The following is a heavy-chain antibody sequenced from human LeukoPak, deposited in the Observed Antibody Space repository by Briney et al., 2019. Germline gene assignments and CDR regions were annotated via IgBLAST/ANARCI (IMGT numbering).Heavy chain of an antibody. Sequence: ASVKVSCKASGYTFTGYYMHWVRQAPGQGLEWMGWVNPNSGGTNYAQKFQGRVTMTRDTSISTAYMELSRLRSDDTAVYYCARGGLGYCSSTSCYIGWFDPWGQGTLVTVSS. CDR2: VNPNSGGT. D-gene: IGHD2-2*02. CDR3: ARGGLGYCSSTSCYIGWFDP. CDR1: GYTFTGYY. J-gene: IGHJ5*02. V-gene: IGHV1-2*02.